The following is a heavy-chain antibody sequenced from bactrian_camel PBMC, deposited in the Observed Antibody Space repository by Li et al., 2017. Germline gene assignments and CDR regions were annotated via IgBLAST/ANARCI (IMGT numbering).Heavy chain of an antibody. CDR2: INSDGSVL. J-gene: IGHJ4*01. CDR1: GITFSRHD. V-gene: IGHV3S40*01. D-gene: IGHD1*01. CDR3: VRDLDPALGRAF. Sequence: QLVESGGGLVQPGESLRLSCVASGITFSRHDMSWVRQAPGKGPEWISSINSDGSVLYYVDSVKGRFTISRDNAENKLSLLMNSLKPEDSAVYYCVRDLDPALGRAFWGQGTQVTVS.